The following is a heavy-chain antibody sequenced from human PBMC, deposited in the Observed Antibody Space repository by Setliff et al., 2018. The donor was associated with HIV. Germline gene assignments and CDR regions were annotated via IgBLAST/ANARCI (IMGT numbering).Heavy chain of an antibody. CDR1: GYTFTSYY. D-gene: IGHD3-10*01. CDR2: INPSGGST. J-gene: IGHJ4*02. CDR3: AREEDGEP. V-gene: IGHV1-46*01. Sequence: ASVKVSCKASGYTFTSYYMHWVRQAPGQGLEWMGLINPSGGSTSYAQKFQGRVTVTRDTSTNTVYMELTSLRSDDTAVYYCAREEDGEPWGQGTLVTVS.